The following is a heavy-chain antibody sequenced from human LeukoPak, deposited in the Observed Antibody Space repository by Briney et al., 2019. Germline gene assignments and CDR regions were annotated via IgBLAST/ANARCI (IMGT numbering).Heavy chain of an antibody. CDR3: ARDRRWGYSGSGVDY. J-gene: IGHJ4*02. CDR1: GGSISSYY. D-gene: IGHD2-21*01. CDR2: IYYSGST. V-gene: IGHV4-59*01. Sequence: PSETLSLTCTVPGGSISSYYWSWIRQPPGKGLEWIGYIYYSGSTNYNPSLKSRVTISVDTSKNQFSLKLSSVTAADTAVYYCARDRRWGYSGSGVDYWGQGTLVTVSS.